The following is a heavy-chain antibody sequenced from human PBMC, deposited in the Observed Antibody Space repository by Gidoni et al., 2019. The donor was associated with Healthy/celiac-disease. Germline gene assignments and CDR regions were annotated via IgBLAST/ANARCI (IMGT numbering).Heavy chain of an antibody. V-gene: IGHV3-48*02. CDR2: ISSSSRTI. D-gene: IGHD2-15*01. CDR1: GFTFSSSS. CDR3: ARIRYCSGGSCSSGGLDL. J-gene: IGHJ2*01. Sequence: EVQLVESVGGLVQPVGSLRLSCAASGFTFSSSSMNWVRQAPGKGLEWGAYISSSSRTIYYADSVKGRFTISRENAKKELYLQMKSLRDEDTAVYYCARIRYCSGGSCSSGGLDLWGRGTLVTVSS.